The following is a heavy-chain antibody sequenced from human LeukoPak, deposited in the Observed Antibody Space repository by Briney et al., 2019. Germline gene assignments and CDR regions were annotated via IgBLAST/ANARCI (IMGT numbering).Heavy chain of an antibody. D-gene: IGHD6-19*01. CDR1: GFTFSSYA. Sequence: GGSLRLSCAASGFTFSSYAMSRVRQAPGKGLEYVSAISSNGGSTYYANSVKGRFTISRDNSKNTLYLQMGSLRAEDTAVYYCARGSSGWYNWFDPWGQGTLVTVSS. CDR2: ISSNGGST. J-gene: IGHJ5*02. CDR3: ARGSSGWYNWFDP. V-gene: IGHV3-64*01.